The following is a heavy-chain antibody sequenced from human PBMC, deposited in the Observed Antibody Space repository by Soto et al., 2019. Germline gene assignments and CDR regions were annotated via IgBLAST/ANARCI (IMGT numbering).Heavy chain of an antibody. CDR3: ARSPSYKMYYFDY. D-gene: IGHD3-10*01. CDR2: INHSGST. Sequence: PSETLSLTCAVYGGSFSGYYWSWIRQPPGKGLEWIGEINHSGSTNYNPSLKSRVTISVDTSKNQFSLKLSSVTAADTAVYYCARSPSYKMYYFDYWGQGTLVTVS. V-gene: IGHV4-34*01. CDR1: GGSFSGYY. J-gene: IGHJ4*02.